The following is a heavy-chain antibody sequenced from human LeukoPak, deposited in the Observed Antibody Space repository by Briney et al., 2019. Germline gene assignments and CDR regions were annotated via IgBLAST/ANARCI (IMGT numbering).Heavy chain of an antibody. D-gene: IGHD3-10*01. V-gene: IGHV1-69*04. Sequence: SVKVSCKACGGTFSSYAISWVRQAPGQGLEWMGRIIPILGIANYAQKFQGRVTITADKSTSTAYMELSSLRSEDTAVYYCARDFAYYYGSGSPRVGFDPWGQGTLVTVSS. J-gene: IGHJ5*02. CDR1: GGTFSSYA. CDR3: ARDFAYYYGSGSPRVGFDP. CDR2: IIPILGIA.